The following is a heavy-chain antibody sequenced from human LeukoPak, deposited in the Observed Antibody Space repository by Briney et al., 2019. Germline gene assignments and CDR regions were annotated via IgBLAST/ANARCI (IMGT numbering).Heavy chain of an antibody. CDR1: GGSISSSSYY. CDR2: IYYSGST. J-gene: IGHJ6*03. Sequence: SETLSLTCTVSGGSISSSSYYWGWIRQPPGKGLEWIGSIYYSGSTYYNPSLKSRVTISVDTSKNQFSLKLSSVTAADTAVYYCARDMYYYGSGSPYYYYYYMDVWGKGTTVTISS. V-gene: IGHV4-39*02. CDR3: ARDMYYYGSGSPYYYYYYMDV. D-gene: IGHD3-10*01.